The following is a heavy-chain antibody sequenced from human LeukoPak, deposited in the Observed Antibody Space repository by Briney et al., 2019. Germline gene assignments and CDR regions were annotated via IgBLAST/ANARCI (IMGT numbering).Heavy chain of an antibody. Sequence: GASVKVSCKVSGYTLTELSMHWVRQAPGKGLEWMGGFDPEDGETIYAQKFQGRVTMTEDTSTDTAYMELSSLRSEDTAVYYCATEFGELSRNWFDPWGQGTLVTVSS. D-gene: IGHD3-10*01. CDR2: FDPEDGET. CDR1: GYTLTELS. J-gene: IGHJ5*02. CDR3: ATEFGELSRNWFDP. V-gene: IGHV1-24*01.